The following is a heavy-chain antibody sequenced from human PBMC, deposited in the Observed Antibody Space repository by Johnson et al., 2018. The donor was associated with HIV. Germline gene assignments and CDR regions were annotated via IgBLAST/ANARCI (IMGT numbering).Heavy chain of an antibody. CDR2: IKSKTDGGTT. J-gene: IGHJ3*02. Sequence: VQLVESGGGVVQPGRSLRLSCAASGFTFSNAWMSWVRQAPGKGLEWVGRIKSKTDGGTTDYAAPVKGRFTISRDDSKNTLYLEMNSLRVEDTAVYYCAKVVTSSSSWQDDAFDIWGQGTVVTVSS. CDR1: GFTFSNAW. D-gene: IGHD6-13*01. V-gene: IGHV3-15*01. CDR3: AKVVTSSSSWQDDAFDI.